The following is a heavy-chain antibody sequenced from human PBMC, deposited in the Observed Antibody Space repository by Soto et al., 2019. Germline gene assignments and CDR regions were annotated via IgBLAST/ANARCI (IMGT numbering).Heavy chain of an antibody. CDR3: AREIRSGYYKYWYFDL. Sequence: QVQLVQSGAEVKKPGASVKVSCKASGYSFTVYHMHWVRQAPGQGLEWMGWINTDSGGTKYAQKFEGRVPIGRDTYINTAYMELSNLISDATAVYYCAREIRSGYYKYWYFDLWGRGTLITVSS. CDR2: INTDSGGT. V-gene: IGHV1-2*02. CDR1: GYSFTVYH. D-gene: IGHD3-3*01. J-gene: IGHJ2*01.